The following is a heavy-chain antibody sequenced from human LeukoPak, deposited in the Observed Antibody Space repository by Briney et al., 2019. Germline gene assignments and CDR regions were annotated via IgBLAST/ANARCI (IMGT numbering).Heavy chain of an antibody. CDR2: ISDYKGNT. D-gene: IGHD3-22*01. Sequence: GASVKVSCKASGCTFTTYGISWVRQAPGQGLAWMGRISDYKGNTNYAQKLQGRVTMTTETSTSTAYMELRSLRSDDTAVYYCARQHSSGYYSPHYYYGMTSGAKGPRSPSP. J-gene: IGHJ6*02. V-gene: IGHV1-18*01. CDR3: ARQHSSGYYSPHYYYGMTS. CDR1: GCTFTTYG.